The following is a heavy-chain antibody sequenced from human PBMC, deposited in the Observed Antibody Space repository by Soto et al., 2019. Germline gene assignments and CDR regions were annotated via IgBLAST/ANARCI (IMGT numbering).Heavy chain of an antibody. J-gene: IGHJ4*02. CDR3: ARGGGSTKVDY. Sequence: QVQLQESGPGLVKPSQTLSLTCTVSGGSITSSGYYWSWIRQHPGGGLEWFGFTSNSGSPPYNPSLKSRVTISVDTSSNQFSLNLKSVTAADTAVYYCARGGGSTKVDYWGQGTLVTVSP. CDR1: GGSITSSGYY. V-gene: IGHV4-31*03. D-gene: IGHD2-2*01. CDR2: TSNSGSP.